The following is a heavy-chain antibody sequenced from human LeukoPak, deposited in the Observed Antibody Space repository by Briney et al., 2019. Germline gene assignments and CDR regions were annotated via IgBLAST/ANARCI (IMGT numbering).Heavy chain of an antibody. Sequence: GGSLRLSCAASGFTFSDYYMSWIRQAPGKGLEWVSVIYSGGSTYYADSVKGRFTISRDNSKNTLYLQMNSLRAEDTAEYYCAREVSGYFDYWGQGTLVTVSS. J-gene: IGHJ4*02. CDR2: IYSGGST. CDR3: AREVSGYFDY. CDR1: GFTFSDYY. V-gene: IGHV3-66*01. D-gene: IGHD6-25*01.